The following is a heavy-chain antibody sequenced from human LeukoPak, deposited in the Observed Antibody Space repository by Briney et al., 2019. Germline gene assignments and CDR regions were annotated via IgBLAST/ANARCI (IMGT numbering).Heavy chain of an antibody. CDR3: ARDSSSWLEPFDY. CDR1: GFTFSSYS. CDR2: ISSSSSTI. V-gene: IGHV3-48*01. J-gene: IGHJ4*02. D-gene: IGHD6-13*01. Sequence: GGSLRLSCAASGFTFSSYSMNWVRQAPGKGLEWVSYISSSSSTIYYADSVKGRFTISRDNAKNSLYLQMNSLRAEDTAVYYCARDSSSWLEPFDYWGQGTLVTVSS.